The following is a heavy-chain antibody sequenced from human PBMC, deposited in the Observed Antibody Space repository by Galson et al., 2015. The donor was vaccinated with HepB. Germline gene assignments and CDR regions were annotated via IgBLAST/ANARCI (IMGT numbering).Heavy chain of an antibody. CDR2: INAGNGNT. J-gene: IGHJ4*02. CDR1: GYTFTSYA. Sequence: SVKVSCKASGYTFTSYAMHWVRQAPGQRLEWMGWINAGNGNTKYSQKFQGRVTTTRDTSASTAYMELSSLRSEDTAVYYCARAWGIAAYDYWGQGTLVTVSS. V-gene: IGHV1-3*01. CDR3: ARAWGIAAYDY. D-gene: IGHD6-13*01.